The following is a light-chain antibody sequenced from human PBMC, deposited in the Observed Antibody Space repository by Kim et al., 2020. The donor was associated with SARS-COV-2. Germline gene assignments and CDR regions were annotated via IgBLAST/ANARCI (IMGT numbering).Light chain of an antibody. J-gene: IGLJ2*01. CDR1: NMGSKR. CDR2: YDS. Sequence: APGKTARITCGGNNMGSKRVHWYQQKPGQAPVLVIYYDSDRPSGIPERFSGSNSENTATLTISRVEAGDEADYYCQVWDSSSDHVVFGGGTQLTVL. V-gene: IGLV3-21*04. CDR3: QVWDSSSDHVV.